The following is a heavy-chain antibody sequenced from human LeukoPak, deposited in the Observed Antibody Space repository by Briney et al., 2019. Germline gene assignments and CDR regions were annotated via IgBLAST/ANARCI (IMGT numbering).Heavy chain of an antibody. Sequence: SETLSLTCTVSGGSISSSSYYWGWIRQPPGKGLEWIGSIYYSGSTYYNPSLKSRVTISVDTSKNQFSLKLSSVTAADTAVYYCARRGSGSPRGYFDYWGPGTLVTVSS. CDR1: GGSISSSSYY. J-gene: IGHJ4*02. V-gene: IGHV4-39*01. D-gene: IGHD3-10*01. CDR3: ARRGSGSPRGYFDY. CDR2: IYYSGST.